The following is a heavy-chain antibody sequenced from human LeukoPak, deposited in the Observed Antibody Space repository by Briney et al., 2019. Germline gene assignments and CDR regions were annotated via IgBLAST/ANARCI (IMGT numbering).Heavy chain of an antibody. CDR2: ISGSGGST. CDR3: ARDRGYCTGGSCYRYFET. V-gene: IGHV3-23*01. D-gene: IGHD2-15*01. CDR1: GFTFSSYA. J-gene: IGHJ4*02. Sequence: PGGSLRLSCAASGFTFSSYAMSWVRQAPGKGLEWVSAISGSGGSTYYADSVKGRLTISRDNAKNSGYLQMNTLRAEDTAVYYCARDRGYCTGGSCYRYFETWGQGTLVTVSS.